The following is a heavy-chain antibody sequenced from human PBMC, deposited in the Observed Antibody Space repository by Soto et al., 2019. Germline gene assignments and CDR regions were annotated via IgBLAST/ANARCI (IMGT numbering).Heavy chain of an antibody. CDR3: ATKIVLGY. CDR2: ISDDRNTK. V-gene: IGHV3-30-3*01. D-gene: IGHD2-2*01. J-gene: IGHJ4*02. CDR1: GCTFSDYS. Sequence: QVQLVESGGGVVQPGRSLRLSCAASGCTFSDYSMHWVRQAPGKGLEWVAVISDDRNTKYYADSVKGRFTISRDNSKNTLYLQMDSLRVEDTAVYYCATKIVLGYWGQGALVTVSS.